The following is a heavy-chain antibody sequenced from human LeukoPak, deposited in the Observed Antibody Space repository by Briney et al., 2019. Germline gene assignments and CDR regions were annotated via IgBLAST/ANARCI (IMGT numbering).Heavy chain of an antibody. CDR1: GFTFSSYA. J-gene: IGHJ4*02. Sequence: PGGSLRLSCAASGFTFSSYAMSWVRQAPGKGLEWVSAISGSGGSTYYADSVKGRFTISRDNSKNTLYLQMNSLRAEDTAVYYCAKDRSTLSRSCSSGWWTGGWGQGTLVTVSS. CDR3: AKDRSTLSRSCSSGWWTGG. CDR2: ISGSGGST. D-gene: IGHD6-19*01. V-gene: IGHV3-23*01.